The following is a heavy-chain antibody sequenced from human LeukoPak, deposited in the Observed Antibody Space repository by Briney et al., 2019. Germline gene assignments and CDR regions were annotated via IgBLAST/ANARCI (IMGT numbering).Heavy chain of an antibody. CDR3: ARDRNYYDSSGYYFAN. CDR2: IYHSGNT. Sequence: SETLSLTRTVSGGSVSSGSSFWSWIRQPPGKGLEWIGYIYHSGNTNYNPSLKSRVTISVDTSKSQLSLKLNSVTAADTAVYYCARDRNYYDSSGYYFANWGQGTLVTVSS. J-gene: IGHJ4*02. V-gene: IGHV4-61*01. CDR1: GGSVSSGSSF. D-gene: IGHD3-22*01.